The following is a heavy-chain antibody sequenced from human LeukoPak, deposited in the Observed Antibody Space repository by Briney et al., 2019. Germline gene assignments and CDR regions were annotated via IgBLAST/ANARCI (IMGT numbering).Heavy chain of an antibody. D-gene: IGHD3-22*01. CDR2: MNPNSGNT. CDR3: ARADSSGYPY. CDR1: GYTFTGYY. V-gene: IGHV1-8*03. J-gene: IGHJ4*02. Sequence: ASVKVSCKASGYTFTGYYMHWVRQATGQGLEWMGWMNPNSGNTGYAQKFQGRVTITRNTSISTAYMELSSLRSEDTAVYYCARADSSGYPYWGQGTLVTVSS.